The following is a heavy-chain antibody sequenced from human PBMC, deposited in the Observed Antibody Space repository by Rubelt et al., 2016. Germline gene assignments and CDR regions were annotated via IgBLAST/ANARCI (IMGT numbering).Heavy chain of an antibody. CDR2: ISAYNGNT. CDR1: GYTFTSYG. V-gene: IGHV1-18*01. J-gene: IGHJ4*02. Sequence: QVQLLQSEDEVKRPGASVKVSCRASGYTFTSYGISWVRQAPGQGLEWMGWISAYNGNTNYAQKFQGRVTMTTDTSTSTVYMELRSLRSDDTAVYYCARNKIGSGWYDYWGQGTLVTVSS. D-gene: IGHD6-19*01. CDR3: ARNKIGSGWYDY.